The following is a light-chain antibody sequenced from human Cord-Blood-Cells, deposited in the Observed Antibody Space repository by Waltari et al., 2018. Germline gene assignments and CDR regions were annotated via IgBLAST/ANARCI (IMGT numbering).Light chain of an antibody. CDR3: QQYDNLFT. CDR1: QDISNY. Sequence: SVGDRVTITCQASQDISNYLNWYQQKPGKAPKLLIYDASNLETGVPSRFSGSGSGTDFTFTISSLQPEDIATYYCQQYDNLFTFGPGTKVDIK. J-gene: IGKJ3*01. V-gene: IGKV1-33*01. CDR2: DAS.